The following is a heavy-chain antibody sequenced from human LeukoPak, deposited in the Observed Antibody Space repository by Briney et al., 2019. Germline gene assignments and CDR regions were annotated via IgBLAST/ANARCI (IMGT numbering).Heavy chain of an antibody. D-gene: IGHD6-13*01. CDR1: GFTFSSYG. CDR2: IWYDGSNK. V-gene: IGHV3-33*01. Sequence: GGSLRLSCAASGFTFSSYGMHWVRQAPGKGLEWVAVIWYDGSNKYYADSVKGRFTISRDNSKNTLYLQMNSLRAEDTAVYYCARDIGAAGTRTLSDYRGQGTLVSVSS. J-gene: IGHJ4*02. CDR3: ARDIGAAGTRTLSDY.